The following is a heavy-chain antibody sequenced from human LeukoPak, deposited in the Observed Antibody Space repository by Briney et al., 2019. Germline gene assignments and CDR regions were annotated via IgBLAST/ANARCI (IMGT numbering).Heavy chain of an antibody. CDR2: ISWNSGSI. V-gene: IGHV3-9*01. CDR1: GFTFDDYA. J-gene: IGHJ4*02. D-gene: IGHD2-15*01. CDR3: ARSVVAATGTYFDY. Sequence: GGSLRLSCAASGFTFDDYATHWVRQAPGKGLEWVSGISWNSGSIGYADSVKGRFTISRDNAKNSLYLQMNSLRAEDTAVYYCARSVVAATGTYFDYWGQGTLVTVSS.